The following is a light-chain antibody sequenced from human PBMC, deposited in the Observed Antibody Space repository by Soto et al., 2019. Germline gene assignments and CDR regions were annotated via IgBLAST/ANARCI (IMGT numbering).Light chain of an antibody. CDR2: DVS. Sequence: SALAQPASVSGSPGQSITISCTGTTSDVGRYDYVSWFQQHPGEAPKLIIYDVSHWPSGVSDRFSGSKSGNTASLTISGLQAEDEADYYCSSFTTLTTFVVGTGTKVTVL. CDR3: SSFTTLTTFV. CDR1: TSDVGRYDY. J-gene: IGLJ1*01. V-gene: IGLV2-14*03.